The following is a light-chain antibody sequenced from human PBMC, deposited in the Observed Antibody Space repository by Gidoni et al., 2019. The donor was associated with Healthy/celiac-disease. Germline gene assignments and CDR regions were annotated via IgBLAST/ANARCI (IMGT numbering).Light chain of an antibody. Sequence: DIQLTQSPSFLSASVGDRVTITCRASQGISSYLAWYQQKPGKAPKLLIYAASTLQGGVPSRCSGSGSGTEFTLTISSLQPEDFATYYCQQLNSYPLTFGGGTKVEIK. CDR1: QGISSY. J-gene: IGKJ4*01. CDR2: AAS. CDR3: QQLNSYPLT. V-gene: IGKV1-9*01.